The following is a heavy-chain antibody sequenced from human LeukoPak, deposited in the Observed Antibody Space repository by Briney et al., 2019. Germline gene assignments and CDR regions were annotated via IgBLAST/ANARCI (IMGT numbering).Heavy chain of an antibody. CDR3: ARGHSSGYSGFDY. CDR1: GYTFNNYG. J-gene: IGHJ4*02. D-gene: IGHD3-22*01. Sequence: ASVKVSCTASGYTFNNYGISWVRQAPGQGLEWMGWVTSYNGDTNYAQKFHGRVTMSTDTSTSTAYMELRSLRFDDTAVYYCARGHSSGYSGFDYWGQGALVTVSS. CDR2: VTSYNGDT. V-gene: IGHV1-18*01.